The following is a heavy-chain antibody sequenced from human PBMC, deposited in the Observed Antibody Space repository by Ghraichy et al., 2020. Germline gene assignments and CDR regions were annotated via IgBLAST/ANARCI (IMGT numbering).Heavy chain of an antibody. CDR1: GGSFSGYY. D-gene: IGHD3-3*01. Sequence: SETLSLTCAVYGGSFSGYYWSWIRQPPGKGLEWIGEINHSGSTNYNPSLKSRVTISVDTSKNQFSLKLSSVTAADTAVYYCARRDLRFLEWSPPPQFDPWGQGTLVTVSS. V-gene: IGHV4-34*01. CDR3: ARRDLRFLEWSPPPQFDP. CDR2: INHSGST. J-gene: IGHJ5*02.